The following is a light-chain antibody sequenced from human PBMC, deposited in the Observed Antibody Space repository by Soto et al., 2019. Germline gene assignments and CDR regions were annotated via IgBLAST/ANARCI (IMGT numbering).Light chain of an antibody. CDR2: GAS. CDR1: QSVSSN. CDR3: QQYSAFTWT. J-gene: IGKJ1*01. Sequence: EVVMTQSPATLSVSPGERATLSCRASQSVSSNLAWYQKKPGQAPRLLIYGASTRATGIPARFSGSGSGTEFNLTISRLQTDDFTTYYCQQYSAFTWTFGQGTKVDIK. V-gene: IGKV3-15*01.